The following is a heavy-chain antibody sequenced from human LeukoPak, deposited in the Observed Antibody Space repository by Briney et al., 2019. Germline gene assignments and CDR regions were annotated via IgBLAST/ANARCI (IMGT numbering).Heavy chain of an antibody. D-gene: IGHD2-15*01. CDR2: IYYSGST. V-gene: IGHV4-39*01. CDR1: GGSISSSSYY. J-gene: IGHJ5*02. Sequence: SETLSLTCTVSGGSISSSSYYWGWIRQPPGKGLEWIGSIYYSGSTYYNPSLTSRVTISVDTSKNQFSLKLSSVTAADTAVYYCARHLMYGHCSGGSCHSGFDPWGQGTLVTVSS. CDR3: ARHLMYGHCSGGSCHSGFDP.